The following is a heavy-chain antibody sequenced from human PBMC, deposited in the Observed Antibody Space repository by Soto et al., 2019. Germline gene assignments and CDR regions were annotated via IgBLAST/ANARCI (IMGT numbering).Heavy chain of an antibody. D-gene: IGHD5-12*01. V-gene: IGHV3-21*01. CDR2: ISSSSSYI. J-gene: IGHJ3*02. Sequence: EVQLVESGGGLVKPGGSLRLSCAASGFTFSSYSMNWVRQAPGKGLEWVSSISSSSSYIYYADSVKGRFTISRDNAKNSLYLQMNSLRAEDTAVYYCARALRSLSRVAPKEDDAFDIWGQGTMVTVSS. CDR1: GFTFSSYS. CDR3: ARALRSLSRVAPKEDDAFDI.